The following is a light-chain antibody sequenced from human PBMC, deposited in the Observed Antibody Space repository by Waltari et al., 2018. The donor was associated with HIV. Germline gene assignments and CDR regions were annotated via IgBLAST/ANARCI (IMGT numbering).Light chain of an antibody. J-gene: IGLJ3*02. CDR3: CSYIGSAWV. V-gene: IGLV2-14*01. CDR2: EVS. Sequence: QSALTQSASVSGSPGQSITISCTGTSSEAADYQSVSWYQQYPGKAPKVMIYEVSNRPSGVSNRFSGSWSGNTASLTISGLQPEDEADYYCCSYIGSAWVFGGGTKLTVL. CDR1: SSEAADYQS.